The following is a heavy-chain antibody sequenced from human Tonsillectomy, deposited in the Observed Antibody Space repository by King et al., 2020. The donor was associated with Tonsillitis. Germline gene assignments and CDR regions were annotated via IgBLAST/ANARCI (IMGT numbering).Heavy chain of an antibody. CDR1: GGSISSGGYS. CDR3: ARGGYYYGSGRAY. D-gene: IGHD3-10*01. J-gene: IGHJ4*02. V-gene: IGHV4-30-4*07. Sequence: VQLQESGPGLVKPSQTLSLTCAVSGGSISSGGYSWSWIRQPPGKGLEWIGYIYYSGSTYYNPSLKSRVTISVDTSKNQFSLKLSSVTAADTAVYYCARGGYYYGSGRAYWGPGTLVTVSS. CDR2: IYYSGST.